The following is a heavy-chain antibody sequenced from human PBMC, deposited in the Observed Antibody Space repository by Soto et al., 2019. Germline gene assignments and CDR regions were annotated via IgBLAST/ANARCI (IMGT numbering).Heavy chain of an antibody. J-gene: IGHJ6*02. CDR2: IYHSGST. CDR3: ASVRGGYYYAMDV. CDR1: GGSISSSNW. V-gene: IGHV4-4*02. Sequence: SETLSLTYAVSGGSISSSNWWSWVRQPPGKGLEWIGEIYHSGSTNYNPSLKSRVTISVDKSKNQFSLKLSSVTAADTAVYYCASVRGGYYYAMDVWGQGTTVTVSS. D-gene: IGHD3-10*02.